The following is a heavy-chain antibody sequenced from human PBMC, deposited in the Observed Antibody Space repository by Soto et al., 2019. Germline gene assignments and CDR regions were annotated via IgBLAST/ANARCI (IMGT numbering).Heavy chain of an antibody. Sequence: PSETLSLTCAVYGGSFSGYYWSWIRQPPGKGLEWIGEINHSGSTNYNPSLKSRVTISVDTSKNQFSLKLSSVTAADTAVYYCARILKRIAYPTEFEYWGQGTIVTVSS. D-gene: IGHD2-15*01. CDR3: ARILKRIAYPTEFEY. CDR1: GGSFSGYY. V-gene: IGHV4-34*01. J-gene: IGHJ4*02. CDR2: INHSGST.